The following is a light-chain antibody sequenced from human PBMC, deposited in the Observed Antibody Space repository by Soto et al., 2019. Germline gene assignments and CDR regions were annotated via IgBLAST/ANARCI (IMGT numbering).Light chain of an antibody. CDR1: QSVSSY. V-gene: IGKV3-11*01. J-gene: IGKJ1*01. CDR3: QQRSNWWT. CDR2: GAS. Sequence: EIGLTQSPGTLSLSPGERATLSCRASQSVSSYLAWYQQKPGQAPRLLIYGASTRATGIPARFSGSGSGTDFTLTISSLEPEDFAVYYCQQRSNWWTFGPGTKVDIK.